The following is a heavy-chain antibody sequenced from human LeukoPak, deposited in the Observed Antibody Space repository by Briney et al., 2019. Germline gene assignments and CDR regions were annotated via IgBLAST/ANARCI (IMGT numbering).Heavy chain of an antibody. CDR2: IWYDGSIK. Sequence: GGSLRLSCAASGFTFSSYWMHWVRQAPGKGLEWVAFIWYDGSIKYYADSVKGRFTISRDNSKNTLYLQMNSLRAGDTAVYYCAKVQYSSGWYDIDYWGQGTLVTVSS. D-gene: IGHD6-19*01. V-gene: IGHV3-33*08. CDR1: GFTFSSYW. J-gene: IGHJ4*02. CDR3: AKVQYSSGWYDIDY.